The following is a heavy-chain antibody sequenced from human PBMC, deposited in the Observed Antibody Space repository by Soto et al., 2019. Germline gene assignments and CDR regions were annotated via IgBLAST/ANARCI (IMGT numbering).Heavy chain of an antibody. CDR1: GGSISSGGYS. D-gene: IGHD3-10*01. Sequence: QLQLQESGSGLVKPSQTLSLTCAVSGGSISSGGYSWSWIRQPPGKGLEWIGYIYHSGSTYYNPSLKSRVTISVDRSKNQFSLKLTSVTAADTAVYYCAARFGMVVTNYGMDVWGQGTTVTVSS. CDR3: AARFGMVVTNYGMDV. J-gene: IGHJ6*02. V-gene: IGHV4-30-2*01. CDR2: IYHSGST.